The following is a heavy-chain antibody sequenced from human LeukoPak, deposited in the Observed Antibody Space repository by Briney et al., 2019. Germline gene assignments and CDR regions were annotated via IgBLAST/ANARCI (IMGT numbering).Heavy chain of an antibody. V-gene: IGHV2-5*02. CDR2: TYGDDDR. Sequence: SGPTLVEPTQTLTLTCTFSGFSLDSDRVAVGWIRQPPGKALEWLALTYGDDDRRYSSSLKNRLTITRDTSRNQVVLTMTNMDPVDTGTYFCVHRQYYGGGTYSPSNHWGLGILVTVTS. J-gene: IGHJ4*02. CDR3: VHRQYYGGGTYSPSNH. CDR1: GFSLDSDRVA. D-gene: IGHD2-21*01.